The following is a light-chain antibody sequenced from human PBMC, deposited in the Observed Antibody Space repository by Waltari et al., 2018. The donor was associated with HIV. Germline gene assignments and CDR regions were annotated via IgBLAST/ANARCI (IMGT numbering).Light chain of an antibody. Sequence: EIVLTQSPATLSLSPGERATLSCRTSQTVNSYLAWYQHRPGQAPRLLICDASTRATGVPARFSGSGSGTHFTLTISGLEPEDFAVYYCHQGTFGPGTKVNV. CDR3: HQGT. V-gene: IGKV3-11*01. CDR2: DAS. CDR1: QTVNSY. J-gene: IGKJ3*01.